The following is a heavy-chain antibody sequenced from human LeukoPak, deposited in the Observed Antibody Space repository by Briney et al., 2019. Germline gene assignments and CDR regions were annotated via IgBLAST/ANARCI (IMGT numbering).Heavy chain of an antibody. Sequence: SETLSLTCAVYGGSFSGYYWSWIRQPPGKGREWIGEINHSGSTNYNPSLKSRVTISVDTSKNQFSLKLSSVTAADTAVYYCARGLRITMVRGVSFPDYWGQGTLVTVSS. D-gene: IGHD3-10*01. J-gene: IGHJ4*02. V-gene: IGHV4-34*01. CDR1: GGSFSGYY. CDR3: ARGLRITMVRGVSFPDY. CDR2: INHSGST.